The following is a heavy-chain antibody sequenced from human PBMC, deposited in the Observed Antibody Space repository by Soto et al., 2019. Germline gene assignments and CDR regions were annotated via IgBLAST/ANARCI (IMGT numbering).Heavy chain of an antibody. Sequence: RRLSCAASGFTFTSYTMNWVRQAPGKGLEWVSSITTSSSYRYYSGSVKGRFTISRDNAKNSLFLQMNSLRAEDTAVYYCVRGEVQDDWGQGTLVTVSS. CDR3: VRGEVQDD. J-gene: IGHJ4*02. CDR2: ITTSSSYR. D-gene: IGHD1-26*01. V-gene: IGHV3-21*01. CDR1: GFTFTSYT.